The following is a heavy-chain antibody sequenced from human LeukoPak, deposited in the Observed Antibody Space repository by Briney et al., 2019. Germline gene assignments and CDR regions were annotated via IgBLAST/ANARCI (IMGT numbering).Heavy chain of an antibody. Sequence: SETLSLTCAVYGGSFSGYYWGWIRQPPGKGLEWIGSIYYSGSTYYNPSLKRRVTISVDTSKTQFSLKLSYVTAADTAVYYCARVSSGYSSSWSYYYYYYYMDVWGKGTTVTVSS. CDR1: GGSFSGYY. V-gene: IGHV4-34*01. J-gene: IGHJ6*03. D-gene: IGHD6-13*01. CDR2: IYYSGST. CDR3: ARVSSGYSSSWSYYYYYYYMDV.